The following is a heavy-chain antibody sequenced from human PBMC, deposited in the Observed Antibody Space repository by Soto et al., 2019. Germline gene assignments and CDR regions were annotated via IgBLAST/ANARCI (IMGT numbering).Heavy chain of an antibody. D-gene: IGHD3-10*01. Sequence: PSETLSLTCTVSGASIRSGSYYWVWIRQPPGKGLEWIGSIYYGGSTSYNPSLKSRVTISVDTSKNQFSLKMRSVTAADTAVYYCARQPVTLVRGDPRNYYGLVVWGEGTTVTVS. J-gene: IGHJ6*02. CDR3: ARQPVTLVRGDPRNYYGLVV. V-gene: IGHV4-39*01. CDR1: GASIRSGSYY. CDR2: IYYGGST.